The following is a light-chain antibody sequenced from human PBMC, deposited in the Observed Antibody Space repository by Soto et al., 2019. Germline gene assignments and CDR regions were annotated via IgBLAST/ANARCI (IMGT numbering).Light chain of an antibody. CDR1: QSISGNS. CDR3: QQNASSPWT. CDR2: GAS. Sequence: EIVLTQSPATLSLFPGERATLSCRASQSISGNSLAWFQQKRGLTPRLLIYGASSRATGISDRFSGSGSGTDFTLTISRLEPEDFAVYYCQQNASSPWTFGQGTKLEIK. J-gene: IGKJ1*01. V-gene: IGKV3-20*01.